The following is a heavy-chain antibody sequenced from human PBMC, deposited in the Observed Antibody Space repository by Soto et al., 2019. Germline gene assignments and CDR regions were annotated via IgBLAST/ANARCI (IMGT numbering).Heavy chain of an antibody. CDR3: ASLYSGYDSSLFNYYYYTDV. Sequence: PSETLSLTCAVYGGSFNTYYWSWVRQPPGKGLEWIGEIDHSGRTNYNPSLKSRVTISVDTSKNQFSLKLSSVTAADTAVYYCASLYSGYDSSLFNYYYYTDVWGKRTTVTGSS. D-gene: IGHD5-12*01. CDR1: GGSFNTYY. J-gene: IGHJ6*03. V-gene: IGHV4-34*01. CDR2: IDHSGRT.